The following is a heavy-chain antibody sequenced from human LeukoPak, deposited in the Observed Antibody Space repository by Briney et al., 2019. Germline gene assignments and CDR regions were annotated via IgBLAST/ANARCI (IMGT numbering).Heavy chain of an antibody. V-gene: IGHV1-18*01. CDR1: GYTFTSYG. J-gene: IGHJ4*02. Sequence: ASVKVSCKASGYTFTSYGISWVRQAPGQGLEWMGWISAYNGNTDYAQKFQGRVTMTTDTSTSTAYMELRSLRSDDTAVYYCARVKKGYSSGWYDFDYWGQGTLVTVSS. CDR3: ARVKKGYSSGWYDFDY. D-gene: IGHD6-19*01. CDR2: ISAYNGNT.